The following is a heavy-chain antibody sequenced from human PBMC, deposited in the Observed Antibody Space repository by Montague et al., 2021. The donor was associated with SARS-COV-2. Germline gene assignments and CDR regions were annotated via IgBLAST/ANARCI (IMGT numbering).Heavy chain of an antibody. J-gene: IGHJ5*02. CDR3: ARGGSFCFYYVCYHPCSGFDT. Sequence: SETLSLTCTVYYGSFSGYYWSWIRQAPGKGLEWIGEINHSGTTNYNPSLKSRVTMSVDTSKNQFSLNLTSVSAADTAVYYCARGGSFCFYYVCYHPCSGFDTWGQGTMVTVSS. V-gene: IGHV4-34*01. CDR2: INHSGTT. D-gene: IGHD2-8*01. CDR1: YGSFSGYY.